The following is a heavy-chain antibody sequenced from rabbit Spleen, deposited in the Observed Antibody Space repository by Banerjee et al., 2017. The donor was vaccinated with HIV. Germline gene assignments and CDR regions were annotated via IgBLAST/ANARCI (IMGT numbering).Heavy chain of an antibody. Sequence: QSLEESGGDLVKPGASLTLTCTASRFSFSTIYWIYWVRQAPGKGLEWVACAYAGSSGSTYSASWAKGRFTISKTSSTTVTLQMTSLTAADTATYFCARDSGSSFSSYGMDLWGQGTLVTVS. J-gene: IGHJ6*01. CDR1: RFSFSTIYW. V-gene: IGHV1S40*01. D-gene: IGHD8-1*01. CDR2: AYAGSSGST. CDR3: ARDSGSSFSSYGMDL.